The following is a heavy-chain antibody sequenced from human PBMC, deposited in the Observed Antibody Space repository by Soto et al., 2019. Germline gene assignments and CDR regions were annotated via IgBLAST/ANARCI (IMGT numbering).Heavy chain of an antibody. CDR2: INPDTGTT. J-gene: IGHJ4*02. V-gene: IGHV1-46*01. CDR1: GYTFTHYY. Sequence: QVQLVQSGAEVRKPGASVKLSCQASGYTFTHYYIHWVREAPAQGLEWLGIINPDTGTTSYPQTFQGRVTLTTDTSASTVYLELSGLAAEDTAVYYCASCPIYGGDSYFAYWGQGTLVTVSS. CDR3: ASCPIYGGDSYFAY. D-gene: IGHD2-21*01.